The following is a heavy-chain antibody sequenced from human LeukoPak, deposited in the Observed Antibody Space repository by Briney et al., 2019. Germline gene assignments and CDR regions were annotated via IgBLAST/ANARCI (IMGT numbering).Heavy chain of an antibody. D-gene: IGHD6-13*01. CDR2: IYYSGST. CDR3: ARGESPGYSSSWGY. CDR1: GGSISSYY. Sequence: SETLSLTCTVSGGSISSYYWSWIRQPPGKGLEWIGYIYYSGSTNYNPSLKSRVTILVDTSKNQFSLKLSSVTAADTAVYYCARGESPGYSSSWGYWGQGTLVTVSS. J-gene: IGHJ4*02. V-gene: IGHV4-59*01.